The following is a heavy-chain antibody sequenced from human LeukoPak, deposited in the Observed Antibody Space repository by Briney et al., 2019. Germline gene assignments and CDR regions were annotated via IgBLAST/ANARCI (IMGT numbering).Heavy chain of an antibody. CDR3: ARLGDCGGDCYSHYFDY. D-gene: IGHD2-21*02. Sequence: SETLSLTCTVSGDSISNGVKYWSWIRQHPGKGLEWIGYIYYSGSTYYNPSLKSRVTISVDTSKNQFSLKLSSVTAADTAVYYCARLGDCGGDCYSHYFDYWGQGTLVTVSS. J-gene: IGHJ4*02. CDR2: IYYSGST. CDR1: GDSISNGVKY. V-gene: IGHV4-31*03.